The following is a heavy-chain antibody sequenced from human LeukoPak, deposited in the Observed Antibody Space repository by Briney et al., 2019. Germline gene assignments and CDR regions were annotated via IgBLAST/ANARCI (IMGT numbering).Heavy chain of an antibody. D-gene: IGHD4-17*01. CDR1: GFIFGDYA. V-gene: IGHV3-49*03. CDR3: AREAQHGDLYIPFDY. CDR2: IRSKAYGETM. Sequence: GGSLRLSCSASGFIFGDYAMSWFRQAPGKGLEWVSFIRSKAYGETMVYAASVKGRFTISRDDSKSIAYLQINSLKIEDTAVYYCAREAQHGDLYIPFDYWGQGTLITVSS. J-gene: IGHJ4*02.